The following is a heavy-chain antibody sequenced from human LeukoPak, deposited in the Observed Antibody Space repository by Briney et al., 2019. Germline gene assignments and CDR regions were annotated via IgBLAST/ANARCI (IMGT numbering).Heavy chain of an antibody. J-gene: IGHJ4*02. V-gene: IGHV3-23*01. CDR3: AQDGAWLRFDH. D-gene: IGHD5-12*01. CDR2: ISPGGDIK. CDR1: GFTFNRYG. Sequence: PGGSLRLSCAASGFTFNRYGMNWVRQAPGKGLEWVSGISPGGDIKYYADSVKGRFVISRDNSKNTVYPQMNSLRVDDTARYYCAQDGAWLRFDHWGQGTLVTVSS.